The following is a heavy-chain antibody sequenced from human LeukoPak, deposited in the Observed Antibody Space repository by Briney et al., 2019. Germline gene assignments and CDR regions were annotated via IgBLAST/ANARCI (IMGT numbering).Heavy chain of an antibody. D-gene: IGHD4/OR15-4a*01. Sequence: SETLSLTCTVSGGSISSYYWSWIRQPPGKGLEWIGYIYYSGSTNYNPSLKSRVTISVDTSKNQFSLNLSSVTAADTAVYYCARLRVPADRGNFDSWGQGTLVTVSS. V-gene: IGHV4-59*08. CDR1: GGSISSYY. CDR2: IYYSGST. CDR3: ARLRVPADRGNFDS. J-gene: IGHJ4*02.